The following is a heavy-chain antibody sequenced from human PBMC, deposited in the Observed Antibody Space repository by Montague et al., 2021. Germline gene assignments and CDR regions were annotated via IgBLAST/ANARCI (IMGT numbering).Heavy chain of an antibody. CDR3: ARSAFAAALDP. CDR2: IKAVGSAT. J-gene: IGHJ5*02. V-gene: IGHV3-7*02. D-gene: IGHD6-25*01. Sequence: SLRLSCAASGFTFSTYWMGWVRQAPGEGLEWVANIKAVGSATYYGDSVKGRFTISRDNAKNTLYLQMNSLRVDDTAVYYCARSAFAAALDPWGQGTLVTVSS. CDR1: GFTFSTYW.